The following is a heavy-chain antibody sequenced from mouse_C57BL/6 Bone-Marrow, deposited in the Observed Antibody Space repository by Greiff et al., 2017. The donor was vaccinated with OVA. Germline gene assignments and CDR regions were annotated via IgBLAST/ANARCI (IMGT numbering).Heavy chain of an antibody. Sequence: EVQGVESGGGLVKPGGSLKLSCAASGFTFSSYAMSWVRQTPEKRLEWVATISDGGSYTYYPDNVKGRFTISRDNAKNNLYLQMSHLKSEATAMYYCARVGIYYDYAWFAYWGQGTLVTVSA. V-gene: IGHV5-4*01. J-gene: IGHJ3*01. CDR2: ISDGGSYT. CDR3: ARVGIYYDYAWFAY. D-gene: IGHD2-4*01. CDR1: GFTFSSYA.